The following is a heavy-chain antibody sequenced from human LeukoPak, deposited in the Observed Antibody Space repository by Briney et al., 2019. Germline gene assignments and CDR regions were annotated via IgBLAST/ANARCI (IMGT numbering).Heavy chain of an antibody. J-gene: IGHJ6*02. V-gene: IGHV3-33*01. CDR1: GFTFSSYG. D-gene: IGHD5-12*01. CDR2: IWYDGSNK. Sequence: GRSLRLSCAASGFTFSSYGMHWVRQAPGKGLEWVAVIWYDGSNKYYADSVKGRFTISRDNSKNTLYLQTNSLRAEDSAVYYCARGVDIVAPDVWGQGTTVTVSS. CDR3: ARGVDIVAPDV.